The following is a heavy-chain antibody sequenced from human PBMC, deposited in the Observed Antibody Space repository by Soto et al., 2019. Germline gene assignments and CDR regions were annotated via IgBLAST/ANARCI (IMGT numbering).Heavy chain of an antibody. V-gene: IGHV3-23*01. CDR2: ISGGGDTT. Sequence: EVQLLESVGGLVQPGGSLRLSCAASGFTFNNYAMTSVRQAPGKALERVSAISGGGDTTSYADSVKGRFTVSRDGSKNTLYLQMSSLRAEDTALYYCAKGRGGSGSLTPRVDFWGQGTLVTVSS. CDR1: GFTFNNYA. J-gene: IGHJ4*02. D-gene: IGHD3-10*01. CDR3: AKGRGGSGSLTPRVDF.